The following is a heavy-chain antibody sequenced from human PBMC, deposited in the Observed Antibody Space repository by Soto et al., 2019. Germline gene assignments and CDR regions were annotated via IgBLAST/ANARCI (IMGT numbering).Heavy chain of an antibody. CDR3: ARGMNPDYFDF. CDR2: TNTYNGNT. J-gene: IGHJ4*02. CDR1: GYTFTNYG. Sequence: QVQLVQSGPEVKKPGASVKVSCKTSGYTFTNYGISWVRQAPGQGLEWMGWTNTYNGNTKYAQDLQGRVTMTADTYTNTAYLELRSLRSDDTAVFFWARGMNPDYFDFWGQGTLVTVSS. V-gene: IGHV1-18*04.